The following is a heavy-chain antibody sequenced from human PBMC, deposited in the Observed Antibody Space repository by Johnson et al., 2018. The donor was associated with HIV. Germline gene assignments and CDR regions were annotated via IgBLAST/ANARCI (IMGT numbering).Heavy chain of an antibody. J-gene: IGHJ3*02. V-gene: IGHV3-20*04. CDR1: GFTFDDYG. D-gene: IGHD1-26*01. CDR2: INWNGGST. CDR3: AKDRYGGSYPDAFDI. Sequence: VQLVESGGGLVQPGGSLRLSCAASGFTFDDYGMSWVRQAPGKGLEWVSGINWNGGSTGYAYSVKGRFTISRDNSKNTLYLQMNSLRPEDTSVYYCAKDRYGGSYPDAFDIWGQGTMVTVSS.